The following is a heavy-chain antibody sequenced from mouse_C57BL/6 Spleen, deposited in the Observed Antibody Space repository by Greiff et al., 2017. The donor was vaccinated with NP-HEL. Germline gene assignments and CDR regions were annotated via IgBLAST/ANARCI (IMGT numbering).Heavy chain of an antibody. CDR3: GRKGAYRNYEAMDD. J-gene: IGHJ4*01. CDR1: GFSLTSYA. V-gene: IGHV2-9-1*01. D-gene: IGHD2-5*01. CDR2: RWTGGGT. Sequence: VMLVESGPGLVAPSQSLSIPCTVSGFSLTSYAISWVRQPPGKGLEWLGVRWTGGGTNYTSALQSRLSISKDNSKSQVFLKMNSLQTDDTARYYCGRKGAYRNYEAMDDWGQGTSVTVSS.